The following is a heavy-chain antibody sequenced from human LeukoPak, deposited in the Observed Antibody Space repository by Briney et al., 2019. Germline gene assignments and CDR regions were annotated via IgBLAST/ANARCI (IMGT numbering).Heavy chain of an antibody. J-gene: IGHJ4*02. CDR2: IKSNSDDGTT. CDR1: GFTFSKAW. Sequence: GGSLRLSCAASGFTFSKAWMSWVRQAPGKGLEWVGRIKSNSDDGTTEYAAPVKDRFTISRDDSKNTLYLQMNSLKTEDTAVYYCTTPNIAVAGSGYDYWGQGTLVTVSS. D-gene: IGHD6-19*01. CDR3: TTPNIAVAGSGYDY. V-gene: IGHV3-15*01.